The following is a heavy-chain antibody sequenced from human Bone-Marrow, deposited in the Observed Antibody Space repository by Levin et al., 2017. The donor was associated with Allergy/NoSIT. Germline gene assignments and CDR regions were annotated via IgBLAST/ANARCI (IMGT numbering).Heavy chain of an antibody. CDR2: IKQDGTEK. CDR3: ASPYSRDWVFEI. CDR1: GFSFSDYW. Sequence: GGSLRLSCAASGFSFSDYWLTWVRQAPGKGLEWVANIKQDGTEKYYADSVTGRFNISRDNAQNSLYLQMKYLSAEDTAVYYCASPYSRDWVFEIWGPGTMVTVSS. V-gene: IGHV3-7*03. D-gene: IGHD2-21*02. J-gene: IGHJ3*02.